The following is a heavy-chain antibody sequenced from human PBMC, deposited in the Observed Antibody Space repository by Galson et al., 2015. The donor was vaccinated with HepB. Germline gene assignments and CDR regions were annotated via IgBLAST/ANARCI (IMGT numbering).Heavy chain of an antibody. V-gene: IGHV1-46*01. Sequence: SVKVSCKASGYTFTSYYMHWVRQAPGQGLEWMGIINPSGGSTSYAQKFQGRVTMTRDTSASTVYMELSSLRSEDTAVYYCARAKAGPGGYGGANWFDPWGQGTLVTVSS. CDR3: ARAKAGPGGYGGANWFDP. CDR1: GYTFTSYY. J-gene: IGHJ5*02. D-gene: IGHD2-15*01. CDR2: INPSGGST.